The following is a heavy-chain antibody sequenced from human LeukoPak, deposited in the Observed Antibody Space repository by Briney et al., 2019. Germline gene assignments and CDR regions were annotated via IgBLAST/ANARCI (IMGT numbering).Heavy chain of an antibody. CDR1: GGSISSGGYY. D-gene: IGHD2-2*02. J-gene: IGHJ5*02. CDR3: ARYCSSTNCYKGGFDP. Sequence: TASETLSLTCTVSGGSISSGGYYWSWIRQHPGKGLEWIGYIYYSGSTYSNPSLNRRVTISVDTSKNQFSLNLSSVTAADTAVYYCARYCSSTNCYKGGFDPWGQGTLVTASS. CDR2: IYYSGST. V-gene: IGHV4-31*03.